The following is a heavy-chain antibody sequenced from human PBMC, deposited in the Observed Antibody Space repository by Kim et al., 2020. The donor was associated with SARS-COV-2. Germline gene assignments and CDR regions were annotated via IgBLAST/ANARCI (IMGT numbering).Heavy chain of an antibody. J-gene: IGHJ4*02. CDR3: AKTQTWIQLSLDY. Sequence: YADSVKGRFTISRDNSKNTLYLQMNSLRAEDTAVYYCAKTQTWIQLSLDYWGQGTLVTVSS. D-gene: IGHD5-18*01. V-gene: IGHV3-30*02.